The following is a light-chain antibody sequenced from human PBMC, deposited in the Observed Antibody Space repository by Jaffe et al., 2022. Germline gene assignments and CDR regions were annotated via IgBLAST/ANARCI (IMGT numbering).Light chain of an antibody. Sequence: DVVLTQSPLSLPVTLGQPASISCRSSQSLVHSDGTTYFSWFQQRPGQSPRRLISRVSNRDSGVPDRFTGSGSGTDFTLKISRVEAEDVGVYYCLQGTHYPEWTFGQGTRVEIK. CDR3: LQGTHYPEWT. J-gene: IGKJ1*01. CDR1: QSLVHSDGTTY. CDR2: RVS. V-gene: IGKV2-30*02.